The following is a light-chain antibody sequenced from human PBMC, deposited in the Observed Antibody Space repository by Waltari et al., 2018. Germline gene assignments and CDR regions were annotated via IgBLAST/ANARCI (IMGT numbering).Light chain of an antibody. CDR3: MQALHAPVT. J-gene: IGKJ3*01. CDR2: LGS. CDR1: QSLLNRNGYHY. Sequence: EIVMTQSPLSLAVTPGEPASISCRSSQSLLNRNGYHYLDWYLQKPGQAQQLLISLGSDRASGVPDRFSGSGSVTDFTLKISRVEPEDVGVYYCMQALHAPVTFGPGTKVDIK. V-gene: IGKV2-28*01.